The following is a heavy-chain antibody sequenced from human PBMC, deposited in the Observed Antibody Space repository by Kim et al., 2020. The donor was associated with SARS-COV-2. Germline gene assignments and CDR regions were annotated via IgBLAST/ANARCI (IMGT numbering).Heavy chain of an antibody. Sequence: GGSLRLSCAASGFTFSSYWMSWVRQAPGKGLEWVANIKQDGSEKYYVDSVKGRFTISRDNAKNSLYLQMNSLRAEDTAVYYCARGVYDYVWGSKLGACYFDYWGQGTLVTVSS. CDR2: IKQDGSEK. J-gene: IGHJ4*02. CDR3: ARGVYDYVWGSKLGACYFDY. D-gene: IGHD3-16*01. V-gene: IGHV3-7*03. CDR1: GFTFSSYW.